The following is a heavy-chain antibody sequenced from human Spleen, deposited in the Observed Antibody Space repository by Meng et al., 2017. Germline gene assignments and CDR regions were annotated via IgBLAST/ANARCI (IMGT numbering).Heavy chain of an antibody. CDR2: ISAYNGNT. V-gene: IGHV1-18*01. Sequence: ASVKVSCKASGYTFTSYGISWVRQAPGQGLEWMGWISAYNGNTNYAQKLQGRVTMTTDTSTSTAYMELRSLRSDDTAVYYCAREYDSSGYYYYYYYYYGMDVWGQGTTVTGAS. J-gene: IGHJ6*02. CDR1: GYTFTSYG. CDR3: AREYDSSGYYYYYYYYYGMDV. D-gene: IGHD3-22*01.